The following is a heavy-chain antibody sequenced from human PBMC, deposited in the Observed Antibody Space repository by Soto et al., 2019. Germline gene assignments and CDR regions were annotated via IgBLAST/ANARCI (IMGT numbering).Heavy chain of an antibody. Sequence: GESLKNSYKGSGYRFTSYWIGWWRQMSGKCQEWMAIIYPGDSDTRYNSSFQGQVIISADKSISTAYLQLSSLKASDTAIYYCARYADPSTGWFGYWGQGTPVT. J-gene: IGHJ5*01. CDR3: ARYADPSTGWFGY. D-gene: IGHD2-8*02. CDR2: IYPGDSDT. CDR1: GYRFTSYW. V-gene: IGHV5-51*01.